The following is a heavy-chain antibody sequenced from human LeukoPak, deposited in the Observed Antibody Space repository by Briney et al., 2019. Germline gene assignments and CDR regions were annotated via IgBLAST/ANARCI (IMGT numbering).Heavy chain of an antibody. CDR1: GFTFSDYY. CDR3: ARYLGDARPSDY. J-gene: IGHJ4*02. D-gene: IGHD2-21*02. CDR2: ISSSGGTI. Sequence: PVGSLRLSCAASGFTFSDYYMRWIRQAPGKGLGWVSYISSSGGTIYYADSVKVRLTISRNNAKNSSYLKMNRLRAEDTAVIYFARYLGDARPSDYWGQGTLVTVSS. V-gene: IGHV3-11*01.